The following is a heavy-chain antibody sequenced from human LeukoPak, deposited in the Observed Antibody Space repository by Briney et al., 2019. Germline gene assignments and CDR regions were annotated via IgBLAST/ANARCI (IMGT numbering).Heavy chain of an antibody. Sequence: SETLSLTCTVSGGSISSGGYYWSWIRQHPGKGLEWIGYIYYSGSTYYNPSLKSRVTISVDTSKNQFSLKLSSVTAADTAGYYCGRVISGSYYPFDYWGQGTLVTVSS. J-gene: IGHJ4*02. CDR1: GGSISSGGYY. CDR3: GRVISGSYYPFDY. CDR2: IYYSGST. V-gene: IGHV4-31*03. D-gene: IGHD1-26*01.